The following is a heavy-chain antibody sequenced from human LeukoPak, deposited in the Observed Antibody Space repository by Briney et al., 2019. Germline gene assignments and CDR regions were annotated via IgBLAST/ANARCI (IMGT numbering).Heavy chain of an antibody. CDR2: ISSSSSSYI. Sequence: SGGSLRLSCAASGFTFSSYSMNWVRQAPGKGLEWVSSISSSSSSYIYYADSVKGRFTISRDNAKNSLYLQMNSLRAEDTAVYYCARESIAVAYFDYWGQGTLVTVSS. D-gene: IGHD6-19*01. J-gene: IGHJ4*02. CDR1: GFTFSSYS. V-gene: IGHV3-21*01. CDR3: ARESIAVAYFDY.